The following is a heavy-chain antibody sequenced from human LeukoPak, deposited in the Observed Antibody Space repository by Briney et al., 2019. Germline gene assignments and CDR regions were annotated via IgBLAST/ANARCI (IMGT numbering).Heavy chain of an antibody. D-gene: IGHD6-19*01. CDR2: IYHSGSS. V-gene: IGHV4-59*01. CDR3: ARGSFAVAGILDS. Sequence: SETLSLTCTFSGGSMSNYYWSWIRQTPGRGLQWIGYIYHSGSSNYNPSLKSRVTISIDTSKNQFSLKLSSVTAADTALYYCARGSFAVAGILDSWGQGTLVTVSS. J-gene: IGHJ4*02. CDR1: GGSMSNYY.